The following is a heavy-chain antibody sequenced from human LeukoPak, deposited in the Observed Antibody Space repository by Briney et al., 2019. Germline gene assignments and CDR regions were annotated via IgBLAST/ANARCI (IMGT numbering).Heavy chain of an antibody. J-gene: IGHJ4*02. D-gene: IGHD5-12*01. Sequence: PGGSLRLSCSASGFTFSSYAMHWVRQAPGKGLEYVSAISSNGGSTYYADSVKGRFTISRDNSKNTLYLQMSSLRAEDTAVYYCVKEGSGYGGYGWPDYWGQGTLVTVSS. CDR3: VKEGSGYGGYGWPDY. CDR1: GFTFSSYA. CDR2: ISSNGGST. V-gene: IGHV3-64D*06.